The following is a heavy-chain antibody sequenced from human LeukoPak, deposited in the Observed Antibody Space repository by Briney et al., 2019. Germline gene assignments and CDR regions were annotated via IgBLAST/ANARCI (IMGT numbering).Heavy chain of an antibody. Sequence: GGSLRLSCAASGFTFRSYGMHWVRQAPGKGPAWVALVSYDGSSKYYADSVKGRFNISRDNSKNTLFLQMTSLRADDTAVYYCARDHYASGISGGMDVWGQGITVTVSS. CDR2: VSYDGSSK. J-gene: IGHJ6*02. CDR1: GFTFRSYG. CDR3: ARDHYASGISGGMDV. V-gene: IGHV3-30*03. D-gene: IGHD3-10*01.